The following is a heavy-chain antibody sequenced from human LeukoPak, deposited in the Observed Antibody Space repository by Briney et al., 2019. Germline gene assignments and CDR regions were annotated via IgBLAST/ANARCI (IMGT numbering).Heavy chain of an antibody. Sequence: FTXXXXGMXWVRQAPGXXXXWVAFIRYDGSNKYYADSVKGRFTISRDNAKKXLYLQMNSLRAEDTAVYYCXXXXXXXXXXXXXXXXXXAVXGKXXXXTISS. J-gene: IGHJ6*04. V-gene: IGHV3-30*02. CDR3: XXXXXXXXXXXXXXXXXXAV. CDR2: IRYDGSNK. CDR1: FTXXXXG.